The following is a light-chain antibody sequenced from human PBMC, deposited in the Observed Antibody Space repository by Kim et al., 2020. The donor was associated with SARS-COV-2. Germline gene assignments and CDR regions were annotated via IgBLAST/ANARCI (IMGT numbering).Light chain of an antibody. J-gene: IGKJ1*01. CDR3: QQFAGSPWT. V-gene: IGKV3-20*01. CDR2: GTS. CDR1: QIVTNNS. Sequence: EIVLTQSPGTLSLSPGERATLSCRASQIVTNNSLAWYQHKPGQAPRLLIYGTSSRAAGIPNRFSGSGSGTDFTLIISSLGPEDFAVYYCQQFAGSPWTFGQGTKVDIK.